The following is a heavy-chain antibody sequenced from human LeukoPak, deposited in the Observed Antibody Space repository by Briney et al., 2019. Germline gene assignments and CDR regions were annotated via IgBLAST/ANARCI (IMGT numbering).Heavy chain of an antibody. Sequence: SETLSLTCTVSGGSISSYYWSWIRQPAGQGLEWIGRIYTSGSTNYNPSLKSVVTMSVATSKNQFSLKRSSATAADTAVYYCARGSRLYYYGMDVWGQGTTVTVSS. CDR2: IYTSGST. J-gene: IGHJ6*02. CDR3: ARGSRLYYYGMDV. CDR1: GGSISSYY. D-gene: IGHD1-1*01. V-gene: IGHV4-4*07.